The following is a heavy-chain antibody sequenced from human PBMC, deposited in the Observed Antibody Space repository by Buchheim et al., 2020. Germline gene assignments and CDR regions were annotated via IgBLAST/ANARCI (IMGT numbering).Heavy chain of an antibody. CDR2: IIPIFGTA. V-gene: IGHV1-69*12. CDR1: GGTFSSYA. CDR3: ARGVRNVYYDSSGYWSYFDY. J-gene: IGHJ4*02. Sequence: QVQLVQSGAEVKKPGSSVKVSCKASGGTFSSYAISWVRQAPGQGLEWMGGIIPIFGTANYAQKFQGRVTITAAESTSTAYMELSSLRSEDTAVYYCARGVRNVYYDSSGYWSYFDYWGQGTL. D-gene: IGHD3-22*01.